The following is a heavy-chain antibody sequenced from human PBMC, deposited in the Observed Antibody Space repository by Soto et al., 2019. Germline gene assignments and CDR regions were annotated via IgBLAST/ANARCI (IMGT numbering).Heavy chain of an antibody. V-gene: IGHV3-23*01. D-gene: IGHD1-1*01. CDR1: GFTLTSYG. CDR3: AKDGTTAGIHYYGMDI. CDR2: IGRGGDT. J-gene: IGHJ6*02. Sequence: LRLSCEVSGFTLTSYGMNWVRQAPDKGLEWVSTIGRGGDTFYADSVRGRFTISRDNSKNTLFLQMNSLRAEDTALYFCAKDGTTAGIHYYGMDIWGQGTTVTVSS.